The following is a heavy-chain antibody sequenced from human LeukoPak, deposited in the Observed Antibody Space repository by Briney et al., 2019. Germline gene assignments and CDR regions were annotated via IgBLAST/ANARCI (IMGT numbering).Heavy chain of an antibody. V-gene: IGHV3-23*01. CDR2: IRGRGGST. D-gene: IGHD3-10*01. Sequence: GGSLRLSCAASGFTFSIYGMTWVRQAPGKGLEWVSAIRGRGGSTYYADSVKGRFTISRDNSKNTLSLQMNSLRAEDTAVYYCAKDLSLWFGELFSNFAVGYFDLWGRGTLVTVSS. J-gene: IGHJ2*01. CDR1: GFTFSIYG. CDR3: AKDLSLWFGELFSNFAVGYFDL.